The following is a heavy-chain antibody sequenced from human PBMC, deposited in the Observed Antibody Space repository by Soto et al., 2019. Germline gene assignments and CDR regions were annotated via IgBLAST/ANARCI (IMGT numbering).Heavy chain of an antibody. J-gene: IGHJ4*02. CDR1: GFTFSSYG. V-gene: IGHV3-33*01. D-gene: IGHD5-18*01. CDR2: IWYDGSNK. Sequence: QVQLVESGGGVVQPGRSLRLSCAASGFTFSSYGMHWVRQAPGKGLEWVAVIWYDGSNKYYADSVKGRFTISRDNSKNTLYLQMSSMRAEDTAVYYCARGTDRGYSDGGDYWGQGTLVTVSS. CDR3: ARGTDRGYSDGGDY.